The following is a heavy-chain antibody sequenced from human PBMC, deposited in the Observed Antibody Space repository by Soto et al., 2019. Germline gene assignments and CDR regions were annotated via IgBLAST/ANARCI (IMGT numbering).Heavy chain of an antibody. CDR3: ARQGSTMVRGVIYYYYGMDV. V-gene: IGHV4-39*01. J-gene: IGHJ6*02. Sequence: SETLSLTCTVSGGSISSSSYYWGWIRQPPGKGLEWIGSIYYSGSTYYNPSLKSRVTISVDTSKNQFSLKLSSVTAADTAVYYCARQGSTMVRGVIYYYYGMDVWGQGTLVTVSS. CDR1: GGSISSSSYY. D-gene: IGHD3-10*01. CDR2: IYYSGST.